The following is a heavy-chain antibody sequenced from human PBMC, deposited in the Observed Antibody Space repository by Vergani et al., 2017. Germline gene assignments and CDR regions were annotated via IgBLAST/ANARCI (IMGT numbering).Heavy chain of an antibody. CDR1: GGTFSSYA. D-gene: IGHD3-10*01. CDR3: AISPDGSGGYYEAYYYSYGMDV. CDR2: IIPIFGTA. J-gene: IGHJ6*02. V-gene: IGHV1-69*06. Sequence: QVQLVQSGAEVKKPGSSVKVSCKASGGTFSSYAISWVRQAPGQGLEWMGGIIPIFGTANYAQKFQGRVTITADKSTSTAYMELSRLRSEDTAGYYCAISPDGSGGYYEAYYYSYGMDVWGQGTTVTVSS.